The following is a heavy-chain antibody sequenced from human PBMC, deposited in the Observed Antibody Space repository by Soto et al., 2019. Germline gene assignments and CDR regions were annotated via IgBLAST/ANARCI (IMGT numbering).Heavy chain of an antibody. D-gene: IGHD6-13*01. J-gene: IGHJ5*02. CDR1: GGSISSYY. V-gene: IGHV4-4*07. CDR3: ARAYSSSWYWFDP. CDR2: IYTSGST. Sequence: QVQLQESGPGLVKPSETLSLTCTVSGGSISSYYWSWIRQPAGKGLEWIGRIYTSGSTNYNPSLQSRVTISVDTSKSQYSLKLSSVTAADTAVYYCARAYSSSWYWFDPWGQGTLVTVSS.